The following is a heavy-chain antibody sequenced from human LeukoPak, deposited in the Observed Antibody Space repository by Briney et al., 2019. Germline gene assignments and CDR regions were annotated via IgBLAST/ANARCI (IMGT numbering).Heavy chain of an antibody. D-gene: IGHD5-18*01. V-gene: IGHV4-59*01. Sequence: SETLSLTCTVSSGSITNYYWSWIRQSPGKGLEWIAYISYSGHTNFNPSLKSRVTISVDMSKNQFSLNLSSVTAADTAVYYCARGGEGEKKLWLLVWGQGTLVTVSS. CDR2: ISYSGHT. CDR3: ARGGEGEKKLWLLV. J-gene: IGHJ4*02. CDR1: SGSITNYY.